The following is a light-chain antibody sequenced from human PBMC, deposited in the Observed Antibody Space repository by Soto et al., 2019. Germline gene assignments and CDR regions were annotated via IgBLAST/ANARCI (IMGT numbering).Light chain of an antibody. CDR1: SGHSSYA. V-gene: IGLV4-69*01. J-gene: IGLJ2*01. CDR3: QTWGTGIRL. Sequence: QAVVTQSPSASASLGASVKLTCTLSSGHSSYAIAWHQQQPEKGPRYLMKVNSDGSHRKGDGIPDRFSGSSSGAERYLTISSLQSEDEADYYCQTWGTGIRLFGGGTQLTVL. CDR2: VNSDGSH.